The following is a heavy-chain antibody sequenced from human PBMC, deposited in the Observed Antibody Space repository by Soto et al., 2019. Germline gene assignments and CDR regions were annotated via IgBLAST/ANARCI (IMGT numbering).Heavy chain of an antibody. CDR3: ARVQAGDIVTGLLNFDL. J-gene: IGHJ4*02. CDR1: GFTLSSYS. CDR2: ISSRSNYI. V-gene: IGHV3-21*01. D-gene: IGHD3-9*01. Sequence: GGSLRLSCEASGFTLSSYSMNWVRQASGKGLEWVSSISSRSNYIYYEDSVKGRFSISRDNAKNSLYLQMSSLRDEETAIYYCARVQAGDIVTGLLNFDLWGQGTQVTVS.